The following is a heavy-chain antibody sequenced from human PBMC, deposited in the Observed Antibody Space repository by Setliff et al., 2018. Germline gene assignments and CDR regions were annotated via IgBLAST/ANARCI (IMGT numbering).Heavy chain of an antibody. V-gene: IGHV3-23*01. D-gene: IGHD1-7*01. CDR1: GFTFSSYA. CDR2: ISGSGGST. Sequence: GGSLRLSCAASGFTFSSYAMSWVRQAPGKGLEWVSAISGSGGSTYYADSVKGRFTISRDNSKNTLYLQMNSLRAEDTAVYYCAKVNHYYSWNYVDYFDYWGQGTLVTVSS. CDR3: AKVNHYYSWNYVDYFDY. J-gene: IGHJ4*02.